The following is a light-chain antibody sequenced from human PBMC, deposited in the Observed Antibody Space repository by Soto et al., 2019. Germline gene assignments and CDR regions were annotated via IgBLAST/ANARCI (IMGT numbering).Light chain of an antibody. CDR1: QTISCNY. J-gene: IGKJ2*02. CDR2: GAS. V-gene: IGKV3D-7*01. Sequence: EIAVTQSPASLSLSQGESVTLSCRTSQTISCNYLSWYQRRPGQAPRLLIFGASIRATDIPARFSGSGSGRDFTLAITSLEPEDFAVYYCHQNYDLPWTFGQGTKLEMK. CDR3: HQNYDLPWT.